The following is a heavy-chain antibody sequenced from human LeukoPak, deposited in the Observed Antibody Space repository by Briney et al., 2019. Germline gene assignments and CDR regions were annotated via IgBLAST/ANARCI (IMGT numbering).Heavy chain of an antibody. V-gene: IGHV4-4*07. CDR3: ARDGWFGELLDY. CDR1: GGSISSYY. D-gene: IGHD3-10*01. J-gene: IGHJ4*02. CDR2: IYTSGST. Sequence: SETLSLTCTVSGGSISSYYWRWIRQPAGKGLEWIGRIYTSGSTNYNPSLKSRVTMSIETSKNQFSLKLSSVTAADTAVYYCARDGWFGELLDYWGQGTLVIVSS.